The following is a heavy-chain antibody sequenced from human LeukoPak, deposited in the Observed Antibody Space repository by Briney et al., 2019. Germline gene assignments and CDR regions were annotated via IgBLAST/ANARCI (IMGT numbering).Heavy chain of an antibody. Sequence: GGSLRLSCAASGFILSNHWMSWVRQAPGKGLEWVANIKTDGSEKYYVDSVKGRFTISRDNPKNSLYLQMNSLRAEDTAIYYCARDVSVSGMDVWAQGTTVTVSS. CDR3: ARDVSVSGMDV. CDR1: GFILSNHW. J-gene: IGHJ6*02. CDR2: IKTDGSEK. V-gene: IGHV3-7*01. D-gene: IGHD5/OR15-5a*01.